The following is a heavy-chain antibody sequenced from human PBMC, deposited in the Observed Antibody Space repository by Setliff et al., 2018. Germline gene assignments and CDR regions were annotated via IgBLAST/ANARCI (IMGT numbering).Heavy chain of an antibody. CDR3: AKDRPQGVNGRSLDY. J-gene: IGHJ4*02. CDR2: ICSDGSST. Sequence: AGGSLRLSCAASGFTFSNYAMNWVRQAPGKGLEWVSVICSDGSSTYYGDSVKGRFTISRDNSQNTLYLQMNSLRAEDTAVYYCAKDRPQGVNGRSLDYWGRGALVTVSS. D-gene: IGHD3-10*01. CDR1: GFTFSNYA. V-gene: IGHV3-23*03.